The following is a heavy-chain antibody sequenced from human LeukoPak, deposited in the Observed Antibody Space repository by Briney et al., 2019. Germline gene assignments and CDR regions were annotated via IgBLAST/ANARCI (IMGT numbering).Heavy chain of an antibody. J-gene: IGHJ6*02. Sequence: PGGSLRLSCAASGFTFSSYAMSWVRQAPGKGLEWVSAISGSGGGTYYADSVKGRFTISRDNSKNTLYLQMNSLRAEDTAVYYCARDQEVGATPYYYYYGMDVWGQGTTVTVSS. CDR1: GFTFSSYA. V-gene: IGHV3-23*01. CDR3: ARDQEVGATPYYYYYGMDV. CDR2: ISGSGGGT. D-gene: IGHD1-26*01.